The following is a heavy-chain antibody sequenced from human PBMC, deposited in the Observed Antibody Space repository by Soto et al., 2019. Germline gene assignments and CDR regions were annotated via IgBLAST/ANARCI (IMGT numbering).Heavy chain of an antibody. CDR3: AKYYGDYVGFWYFDL. V-gene: IGHV3-23*01. Sequence: GGSLRLSCAASGFTFSSYAMSWVRQAPGKGLEWVSAISGSGGSTYYADSVKGRFTISRDNSKNTLYLQMNSLRAEDTAVYYCAKYYGDYVGFWYFDLWGRGTLVTVSS. CDR2: ISGSGGST. J-gene: IGHJ2*01. D-gene: IGHD4-17*01. CDR1: GFTFSSYA.